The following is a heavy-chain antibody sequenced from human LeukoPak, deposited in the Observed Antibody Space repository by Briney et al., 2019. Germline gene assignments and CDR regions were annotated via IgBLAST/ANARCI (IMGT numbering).Heavy chain of an antibody. CDR3: ARALYDSSGYYYGGDY. D-gene: IGHD3-22*01. V-gene: IGHV1-8*03. CDR2: MNPNSGNT. Sequence: ASVKVSCKASGYTFTSYDINWVRQATGQGLEWMGWMNPNSGNTGYAQKFQGRVTITRNTSISTAYMELSSLRSEDTAVYYCARALYDSSGYYYGGDYWGQGTLVTVSS. J-gene: IGHJ4*02. CDR1: GYTFTSYD.